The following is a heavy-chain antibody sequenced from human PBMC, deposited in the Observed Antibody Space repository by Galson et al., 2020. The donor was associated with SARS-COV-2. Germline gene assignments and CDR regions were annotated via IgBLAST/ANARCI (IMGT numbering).Heavy chain of an antibody. J-gene: IGHJ3*02. CDR1: GFTFSSYA. Sequence: GGSLRLFCAASGFTFSSYAMHWVRQAPGKGLEWVAVISYDGSNKYYADSVKGRFTISRDNSKNTLYLQMNSLRAEDTAVYYCARPMWIVAGAFDIWGQGTMVTVSS. CDR2: ISYDGSNK. D-gene: IGHD2-15*01. V-gene: IGHV3-30*01. CDR3: ARPMWIVAGAFDI.